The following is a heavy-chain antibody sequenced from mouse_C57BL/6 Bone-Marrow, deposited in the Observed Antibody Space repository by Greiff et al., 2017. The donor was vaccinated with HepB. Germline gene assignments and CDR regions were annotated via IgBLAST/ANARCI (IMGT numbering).Heavy chain of an antibody. D-gene: IGHD1-1*01. Sequence: QVQLQQSGAELVKPGASVKLSCKASGYTFTEYTIHWVKQRPGQGLEWIGWFYPGSGSIKYNEKFKDKATLTADKSSSTVYMELSRLTSEDSAVYFCARHEDKPYYCGSRWYFDYWGQGTTLTVSS. CDR2: FYPGSGSI. J-gene: IGHJ2*01. CDR3: ARHEDKPYYCGSRWYFDY. CDR1: GYTFTEYT. V-gene: IGHV1-62-2*01.